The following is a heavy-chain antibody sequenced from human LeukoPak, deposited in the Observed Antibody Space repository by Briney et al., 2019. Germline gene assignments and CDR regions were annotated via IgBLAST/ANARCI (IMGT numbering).Heavy chain of an antibody. J-gene: IGHJ4*02. Sequence: GGSLRLSCAASGFTVSSNYMGWVRQAPGKGLEWVSVIYSGGSTYYADSVKGRFTISRDNSKNTLYLQMNSLRAEDTAVYYCAREARITMVRGVSDYWGQGTLVTVSS. CDR1: GFTVSSNY. V-gene: IGHV3-66*02. CDR3: AREARITMVRGVSDY. CDR2: IYSGGST. D-gene: IGHD3-10*01.